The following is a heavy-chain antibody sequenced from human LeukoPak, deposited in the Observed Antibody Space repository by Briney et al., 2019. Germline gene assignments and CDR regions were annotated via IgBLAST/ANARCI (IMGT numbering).Heavy chain of an antibody. CDR3: ARDLGTGSTNYFDY. D-gene: IGHD2-2*01. J-gene: IGHJ4*02. Sequence: NPGGSLRLSCAASGFTFSDYYMSWIGQAPGKGLEWVSYISSSSSYTNYADSVKGRFTISRDNAKNSLYLQMNSLRAEDTAVYYCARDLGTGSTNYFDYWGQGTLVTVSS. CDR1: GFTFSDYY. V-gene: IGHV3-11*06. CDR2: ISSSSSYT.